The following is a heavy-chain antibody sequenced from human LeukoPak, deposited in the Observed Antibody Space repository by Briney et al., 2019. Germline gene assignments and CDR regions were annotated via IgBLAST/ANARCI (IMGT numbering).Heavy chain of an antibody. D-gene: IGHD1-14*01. CDR2: ITSSSGYI. V-gene: IGHV3-21*01. CDR3: ARGVPFFPGMGYFDY. CDR1: GFTFSNYA. Sequence: SGGSLRLSCAASGFTFSNYALSWVRQAPGKGLEWVSSITSSSGYIYYADSLKGRFTISRDNAKNSLYLQMNSLRAEDTAVYYCARGVPFFPGMGYFDYWGQGTLVTVSS. J-gene: IGHJ4*02.